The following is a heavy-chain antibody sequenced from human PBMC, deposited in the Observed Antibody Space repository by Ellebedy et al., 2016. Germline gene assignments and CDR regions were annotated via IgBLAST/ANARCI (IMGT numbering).Heavy chain of an antibody. V-gene: IGHV3-53*01. CDR2: IYAGGST. Sequence: GESLKISCAASGFTVSTNYMTWVRQAPGKGLEWVSVIYAGGSTYYADSVKGRFTISRDNSKNTLYLQMNSLRVEDTAIYYCARDHITGVGMWYFDLWGRGTLVTVSS. D-gene: IGHD1-14*01. J-gene: IGHJ2*01. CDR3: ARDHITGVGMWYFDL. CDR1: GFTVSTNY.